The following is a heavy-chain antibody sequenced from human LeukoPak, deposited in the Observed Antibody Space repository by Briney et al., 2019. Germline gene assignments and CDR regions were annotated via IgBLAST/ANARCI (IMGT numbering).Heavy chain of an antibody. CDR1: GFTFSSYA. CDR3: ARGTVGGYYYYYYMDV. CDR2: ISYDGSNK. V-gene: IGHV3-30-3*01. J-gene: IGHJ6*03. Sequence: GGSLRLSCAASGFTFSSYAMHWVRQAPGKGLEWVAVISYDGSNKYYADSVKGRFTISRDNSKNTLYLQMNSLRAEDTAVYYCARGTVGGYYYYYYMDVWGKGTTVTVSS. D-gene: IGHD3-16*01.